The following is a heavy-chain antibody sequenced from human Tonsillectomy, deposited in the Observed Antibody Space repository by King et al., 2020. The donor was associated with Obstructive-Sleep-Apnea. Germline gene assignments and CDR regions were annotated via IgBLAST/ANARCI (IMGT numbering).Heavy chain of an antibody. CDR3: TSDETSMMDTFDI. CDR2: INSAGRSR. V-gene: IGHV3-74*03. J-gene: IGHJ3*02. Sequence: EVQLVESGGGLVQPGGSLRLSCAASGFAFSTYWMHWVRQAPGKGLVWVSRINSAGRSREFADSVKGRFTISRDNAKNTLYLQMNSLRDDDTAMYYCTSDETSMMDTFDIWGQGTMVTVSS. CDR1: GFAFSTYW. D-gene: IGHD2/OR15-2a*01.